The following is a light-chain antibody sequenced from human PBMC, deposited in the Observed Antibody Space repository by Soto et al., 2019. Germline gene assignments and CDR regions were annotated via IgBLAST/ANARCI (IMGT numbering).Light chain of an antibody. CDR1: QSVSSN. CDR2: GAS. Sequence: EIVMTQSPATLSVSPGERATLSCRASQSVSSNLAWYQQKSGQAPMLLIYGASTRATGIPARFSGSGSGTEFTPTISSLQSEDSAGLYCQQYNNWPTSITFGQGTRLEIK. CDR3: QQYNNWPTSIT. V-gene: IGKV3-15*01. J-gene: IGKJ5*01.